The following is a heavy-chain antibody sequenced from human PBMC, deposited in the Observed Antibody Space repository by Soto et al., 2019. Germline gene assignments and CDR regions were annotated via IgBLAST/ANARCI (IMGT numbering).Heavy chain of an antibody. CDR2: INHSGST. CDR3: ARGHHVLRYFDWLPEVRNWFDP. CDR1: GGSFSGYY. Sequence: PSETLSLTCAVYGGSFSGYYWSWIRQPPGKGLEWIGEINHSGSTNYNPSLKSRVTISVDTSKNQFSLKLSSVTAADTAVYYCARGHHVLRYFDWLPEVRNWFDPWGQGTLVTVSS. D-gene: IGHD3-9*01. V-gene: IGHV4-34*01. J-gene: IGHJ5*02.